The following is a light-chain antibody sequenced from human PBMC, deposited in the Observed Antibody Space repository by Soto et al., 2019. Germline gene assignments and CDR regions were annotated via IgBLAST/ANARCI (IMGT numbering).Light chain of an antibody. CDR2: KAS. CDR1: QSISSW. CDR3: QQYNSYPLT. V-gene: IGKV1-5*03. Sequence: DIQMTQSPSTLSASVGDRVTITCRASQSISSWLAWYQQKPGKAPKLLIYKASSLESGVPSRVSGSGFGTEFTLTISGLQPDDFATYYCQQYNSYPLTFGGGTKVEVK. J-gene: IGKJ4*01.